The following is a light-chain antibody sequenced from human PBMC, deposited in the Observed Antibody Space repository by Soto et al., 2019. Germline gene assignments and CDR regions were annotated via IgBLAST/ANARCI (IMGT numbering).Light chain of an antibody. CDR3: ATWDDSLNGPV. Sequence: QSVLTQSPSASGTPGQRVTISCSGSSSNLGSNTVNWYQQLPGTAPELLIYSNNQRPSGVPDRFSGSKSGTSASLAISGLQSEDEADYYCATWDDSLNGPVFGGGTKLTVL. J-gene: IGLJ3*02. CDR1: SSNLGSNT. CDR2: SNN. V-gene: IGLV1-44*01.